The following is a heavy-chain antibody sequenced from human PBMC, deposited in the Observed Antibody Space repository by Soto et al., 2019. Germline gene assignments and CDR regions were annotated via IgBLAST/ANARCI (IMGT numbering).Heavy chain of an antibody. CDR2: IYYSENT. CDR1: GGSIKSYC. Sequence: TSETLSLTCSVSGGSIKSYCWRWVRQPPGKGLEWIGNIYYSENTYYNPSLKSRVTISVDTSKNQFSLRLTSVTAADTAVYYCATHPPYGPLDHWGQGTLVTVSS. J-gene: IGHJ4*02. CDR3: ATHPPYGPLDH. D-gene: IGHD4-17*01. V-gene: IGHV4-59*04.